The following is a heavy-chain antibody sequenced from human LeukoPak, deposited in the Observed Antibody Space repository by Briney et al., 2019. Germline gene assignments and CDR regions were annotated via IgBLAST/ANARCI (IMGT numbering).Heavy chain of an antibody. Sequence: GGSLRLSCAASGFTFDDYAMLWVRQAPGKGLEWVSGISWNSGSIGYADSVKGRFTISRDNAKNSLYLQMNSLRAEDTALYYCAKDNTYDILTGYASNYYYGMDVWGQGTTVTVSS. V-gene: IGHV3-9*01. CDR3: AKDNTYDILTGYASNYYYGMDV. CDR1: GFTFDDYA. CDR2: ISWNSGSI. J-gene: IGHJ6*02. D-gene: IGHD3-9*01.